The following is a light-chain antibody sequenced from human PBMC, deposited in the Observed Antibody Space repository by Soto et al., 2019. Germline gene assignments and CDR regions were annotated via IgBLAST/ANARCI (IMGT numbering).Light chain of an antibody. CDR3: QQHGSSPPWT. V-gene: IGKV3-20*01. CDR1: QSVSSNY. J-gene: IGKJ1*01. Sequence: EIVLTQSPGTLSLSPGERATLSCRASQSVSSNYLAWYQQKPGQAPRLLIYGASSRATGIPDRFSGSGSGTDFTLTISRLEPEDFAVYYCQQHGSSPPWTFGQGNKVEIK. CDR2: GAS.